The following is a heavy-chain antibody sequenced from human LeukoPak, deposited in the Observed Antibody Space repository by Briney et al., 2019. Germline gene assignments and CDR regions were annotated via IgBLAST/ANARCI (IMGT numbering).Heavy chain of an antibody. Sequence: GGSLRLSCAASGFTFSSYAVHWVRQAPGKGLEWVAVISYDATNEYYAESVKGRFTISRDNSKNTLYLQMNSLRAEDTAVYYCARVTFGVVIYYFDYWGQGTLVTVSS. CDR3: ARVTFGVVIYYFDY. V-gene: IGHV3-30-3*01. CDR1: GFTFSSYA. J-gene: IGHJ4*02. D-gene: IGHD3-3*01. CDR2: ISYDATNE.